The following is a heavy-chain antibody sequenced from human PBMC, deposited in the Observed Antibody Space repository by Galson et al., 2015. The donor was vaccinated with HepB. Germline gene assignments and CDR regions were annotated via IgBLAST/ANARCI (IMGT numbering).Heavy chain of an antibody. Sequence: SLRLSCAASGFTFSSYWMSWVRQAPGKGLEWVANIKQDGSEKYYVDSVKGRFTISRDNAKNSLYLQMNSLRAEDTAVYYCAREVYYGDYEVDAFDIWDQGTMVTVSS. CDR1: GFTFSSYW. CDR3: AREVYYGDYEVDAFDI. D-gene: IGHD4-17*01. J-gene: IGHJ3*02. CDR2: IKQDGSEK. V-gene: IGHV3-7*03.